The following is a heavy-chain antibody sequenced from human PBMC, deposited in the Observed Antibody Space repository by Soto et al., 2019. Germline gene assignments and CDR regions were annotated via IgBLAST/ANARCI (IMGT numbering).Heavy chain of an antibody. J-gene: IGHJ6*02. CDR2: ISYDGSNK. CDR3: ARGHMTTVTTQALYYYYYYGMDV. CDR1: GFTFSSYA. Sequence: GGSLRLSCAASGFTFSSYAMHWVRQAPGKGLEWVAVISYDGSNKYYADSVKGRFTISRDNSKNTLYLQMNSLRAEDTAVYYCARGHMTTVTTQALYYYYYYGMDVWCQGTMVTVSS. V-gene: IGHV3-30-3*01. D-gene: IGHD4-17*01.